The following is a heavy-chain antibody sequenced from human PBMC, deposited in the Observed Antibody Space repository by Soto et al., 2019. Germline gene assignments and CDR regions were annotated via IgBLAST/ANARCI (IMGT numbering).Heavy chain of an antibody. CDR3: TREANLAGATMNY. CDR2: CNPSGGGTP. J-gene: IGHJ4*02. D-gene: IGHD5-12*01. Sequence: QVQLVQSGAEVKKPGASVKVSCKTSGYTFTHYYIYWVRQAPGQGLEWIGRCNPSGGGTPTYALKFEGRGTMTGDTSTATACLEPHRLRSDVTAVHYCTREANLAGATMNYWGQGALVTVSS. CDR1: GYTFTHYY. V-gene: IGHV1-46*03.